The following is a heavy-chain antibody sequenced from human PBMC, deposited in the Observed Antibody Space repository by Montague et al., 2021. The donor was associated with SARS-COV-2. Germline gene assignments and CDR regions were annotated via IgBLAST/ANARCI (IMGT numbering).Heavy chain of an antibody. CDR3: ARGIWYAN. CDR2: IYYSGST. CDR1: GGSISPYY. D-gene: IGHD6-13*01. Sequence: ESLSLTCTVSGGSISPYYWNWIRQSPGKGLEWIGDIYYSGSTTYNPSLESRVTISVDTSKNQFSLRLSSVTAADTAVYYCARGIWYANWGQGILVTVSS. V-gene: IGHV4-59*01. J-gene: IGHJ4*02.